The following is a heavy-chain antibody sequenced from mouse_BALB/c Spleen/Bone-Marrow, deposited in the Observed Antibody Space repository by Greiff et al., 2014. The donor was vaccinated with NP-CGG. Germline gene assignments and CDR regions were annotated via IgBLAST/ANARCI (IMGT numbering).Heavy chain of an antibody. V-gene: IGHV1-7*01. D-gene: IGHD1-1*01. CDR3: ARGYYGSSLVY. CDR1: GYTFTSYW. J-gene: IGHJ3*01. CDR2: INPSTGYT. Sequence: QVQLKESGAELAKAGASVKMSCKASGYTFTSYWMHWVKQRPGQGLEWIGYINPSTGYTEYNQKFKDKATLTADKSSSTAYMQLSSLTSEDSAVYYCARGYYGSSLVYWGQGTLVTVSA.